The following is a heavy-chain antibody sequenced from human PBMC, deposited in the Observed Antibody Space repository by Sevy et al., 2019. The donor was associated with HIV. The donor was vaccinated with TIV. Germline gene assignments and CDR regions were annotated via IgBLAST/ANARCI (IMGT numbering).Heavy chain of an antibody. D-gene: IGHD3-3*01. CDR2: IYYSGST. CDR1: GGSISSGDYY. J-gene: IGHJ4*02. CDR3: ARKPRITIFGVVIMAPFFDY. Sequence: SETLSLTCTVSGGSISSGDYYWSWIRQPPGKGLEWIGYIYYSGSTYYNPSLKSRVTISVDTSKNQFSLKLSSVTAEDTAVYYCARKPRITIFGVVIMAPFFDYWGQGTLVTVSS. V-gene: IGHV4-30-4*01.